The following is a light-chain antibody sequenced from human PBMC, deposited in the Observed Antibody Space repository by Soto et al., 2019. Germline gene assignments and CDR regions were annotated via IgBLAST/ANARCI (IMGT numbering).Light chain of an antibody. CDR2: GAS. Sequence: EIVLTPSPGTLSLSPVERATLSCRASQTVTRSYLAWYQQKPGQAPRLLIYGASTRATGIPARFSGSGSGTDFTLTISRLEPEDFAVYYCQQYGSSPPVTFGQGTKVDIK. CDR3: QQYGSSPPVT. J-gene: IGKJ1*01. V-gene: IGKV3-20*01. CDR1: QTVTRSY.